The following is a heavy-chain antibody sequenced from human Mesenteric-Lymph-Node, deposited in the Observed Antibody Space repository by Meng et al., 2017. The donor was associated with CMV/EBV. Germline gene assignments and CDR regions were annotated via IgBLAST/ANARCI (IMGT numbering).Heavy chain of an antibody. CDR2: INPNSGGT. J-gene: IGHJ6*02. Sequence: ASVNVSCKASGYTFTSYGITWVRQAPGQGLEWMGWINPNSGGTNYAQKFQGRVTMTRDTSISTAYMELSRLRSDDTAVYYCARPQSPRYCSSTSCYPGGMDVWGQGTTVTVSS. V-gene: IGHV1-2*02. CDR3: ARPQSPRYCSSTSCYPGGMDV. D-gene: IGHD2-2*01. CDR1: GYTFTSYG.